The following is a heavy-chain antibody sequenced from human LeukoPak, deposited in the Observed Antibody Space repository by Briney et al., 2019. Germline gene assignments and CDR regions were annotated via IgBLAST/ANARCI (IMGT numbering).Heavy chain of an antibody. J-gene: IGHJ4*02. Sequence: GSLRLSFSTSGFTFVDYAMSWVRQAPGKGLEWISFINSSPYGGTTEYAASVKGRFTISRDDSKSSAYLQMNSLKIEATAVYYCARARIAGRRSFDYWGQGTLVTVSS. CDR2: INSSPYGGTT. V-gene: IGHV3-49*04. D-gene: IGHD6-6*01. CDR1: GFTFVDYA. CDR3: ARARIAGRRSFDY.